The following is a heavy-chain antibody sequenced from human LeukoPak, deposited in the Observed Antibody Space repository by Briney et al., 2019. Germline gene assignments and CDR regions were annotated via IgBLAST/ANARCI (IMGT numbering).Heavy chain of an antibody. Sequence: PGGSLRLSCAASGFTFNNYWMSWVRQAPGKGLEWVANIREDGSEKYYVDSVKGQFTISRDNAKNALFLQMNYLRAEDTAIYYCARDLAGHYYASGSSFDYWGQGTLVTVSS. D-gene: IGHD3-10*01. CDR2: IREDGSEK. J-gene: IGHJ4*02. CDR1: GFTFNNYW. V-gene: IGHV3-7*01. CDR3: ARDLAGHYYASGSSFDY.